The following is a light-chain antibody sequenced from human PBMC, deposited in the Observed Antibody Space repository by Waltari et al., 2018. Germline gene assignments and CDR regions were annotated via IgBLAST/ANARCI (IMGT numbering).Light chain of an antibody. CDR3: AAYTSTNTVI. CDR2: DVT. Sequence: QSALTQPASVSGSPGQSIPISCTGTNSDIGYYNYVSWYQQYHGKAPKLMIFDVTRWPSGVSHRFSGSKSGNTASLTISGLQAEDEADYFCAAYTSTNTVIFGGGTKVTVL. CDR1: NSDIGYYNY. J-gene: IGLJ2*01. V-gene: IGLV2-14*01.